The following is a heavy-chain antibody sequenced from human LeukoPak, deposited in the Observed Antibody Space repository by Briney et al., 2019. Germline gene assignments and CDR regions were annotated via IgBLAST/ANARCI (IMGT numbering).Heavy chain of an antibody. CDR2: ISSSSSYI. V-gene: IGHV3-21*01. J-gene: IGHJ6*03. CDR3: ARAGEWLVRRYYYYYMDV. CDR1: GFTFSSYS. D-gene: IGHD6-19*01. Sequence: PGGSLRLSCAASGFTFSSYSMNWVRQAPGKGLEWVSSISSSSSYIYYADSVKGRFTISRDNAKNSLYLQMNSLRAEDTAVYYCARAGEWLVRRYYYYYMDVRGKGTTVTVSS.